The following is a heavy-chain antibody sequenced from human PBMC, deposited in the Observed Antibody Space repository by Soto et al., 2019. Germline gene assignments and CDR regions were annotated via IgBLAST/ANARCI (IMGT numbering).Heavy chain of an antibody. D-gene: IGHD1-7*01. CDR2: IYYSGST. V-gene: IGHV4-39*01. CDR1: GGSISSSSYY. CDR3: ARHRYNWNYEAGWYFDL. J-gene: IGHJ2*01. Sequence: SETLSLTCTVSGGSISSSSYYWGWIRQPPGKGLEWIGSIYYSGSTYYNPSLKSRVTISVDTSKNQFSLKLSSVTAADTAVYYCARHRYNWNYEAGWYFDLWGRGTLVTVSS.